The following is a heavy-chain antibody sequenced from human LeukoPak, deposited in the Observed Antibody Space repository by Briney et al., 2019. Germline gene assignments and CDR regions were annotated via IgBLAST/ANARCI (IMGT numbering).Heavy chain of an antibody. D-gene: IGHD3-22*01. CDR1: GESFSGCY. J-gene: IGHJ4*02. CDR3: ARGGVGYYYDSSGYYDY. V-gene: IGHV4-34*01. CDR2: INHSGSP. Sequence: SETLSLTCAVYGESFSGCYWSWLRQPPGKGLEWIGEINHSGSPNYNPSLKSRVTISVDTSKNQFSLKLSSVTAADTAVYYCARGGVGYYYDSSGYYDYWGQGTLVTVSS.